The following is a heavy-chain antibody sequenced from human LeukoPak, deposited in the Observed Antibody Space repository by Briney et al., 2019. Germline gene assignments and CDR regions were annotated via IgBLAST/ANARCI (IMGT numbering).Heavy chain of an antibody. V-gene: IGHV3-48*03. J-gene: IGHJ4*02. D-gene: IGHD5-12*01. CDR3: ARGNGGYDRTPYYFDY. Sequence: GGSLRLSCAASGFTFSNYEMNWVRQAPGKGLAWVSYIGSSGTTIYYADSVKSRFTISRDNAKNSLYLQMNSLRAEDTAVYYCARGNGGYDRTPYYFDYWGQGTLVTVSS. CDR2: IGSSGTTI. CDR1: GFTFSNYE.